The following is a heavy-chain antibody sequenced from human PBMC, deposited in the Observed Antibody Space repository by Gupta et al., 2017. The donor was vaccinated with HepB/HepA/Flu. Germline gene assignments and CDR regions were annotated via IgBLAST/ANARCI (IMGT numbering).Heavy chain of an antibody. D-gene: IGHD5-24*01. Sequence: QVQLEESGPGLGKPSETVSLTCTVSGDSISNSHSYWGWFRQSPGKGLEWIGSIYHSGSTYFNPSLKSRGIISIDTSKNQFSLKLASVTAADTAVYYCARSNSCSSSSCFFGYNYFDFWGNGTTVIVSS. CDR1: GDSISNSHSY. J-gene: IGHJ6*04. CDR2: IYHSGST. V-gene: IGHV4-39*01. CDR3: ARSNSCSSSSCFFGYNYFDF.